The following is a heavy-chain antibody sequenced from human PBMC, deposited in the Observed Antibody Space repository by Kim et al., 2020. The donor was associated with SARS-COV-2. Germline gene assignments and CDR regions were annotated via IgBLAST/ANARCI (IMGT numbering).Heavy chain of an antibody. V-gene: IGHV3-21*01. CDR1: GFTVSSNS. CDR3: ARGPQAHIQPVGQVSDY. Sequence: GGSLRLSCAASGFTVSSNSINWVRQAPGKGLEWVSVISGSSTNIYYADSVKGRFTISSDNTKKPLYLLMNRLRAEATADYYCARGPQAHIQPVGQVSDY. CDR2: ISGSSTNI. J-gene: IGHJ4*01. D-gene: IGHD5-18*01.